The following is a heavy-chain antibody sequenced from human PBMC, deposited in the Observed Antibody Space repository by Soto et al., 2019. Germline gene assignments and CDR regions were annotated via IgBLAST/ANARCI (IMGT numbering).Heavy chain of an antibody. CDR2: ISVYNGNT. CDR1: GYSFPTSG. J-gene: IGHJ4*02. D-gene: IGHD3-22*01. V-gene: IGHV1-18*01. CDR3: ARAGQYYDASGYAD. Sequence: QVKLVQSGTEVKKPGASIKVSCKASGYSFPTSGMTWVRQAPGQGLEWMGWISVYNGNTNYDQKLQDRVTMTTDTSTNTAYLEVRNLRSDDTAVYYCARAGQYYDASGYADWGQGTLVTVS.